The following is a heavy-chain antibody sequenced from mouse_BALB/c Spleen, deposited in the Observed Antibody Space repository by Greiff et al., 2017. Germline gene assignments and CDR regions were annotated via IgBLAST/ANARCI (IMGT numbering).Heavy chain of an antibody. CDR1: GYSITSGYY. CDR2: ISYDGSN. V-gene: IGHV3-6*02. D-gene: IGHD4-1*01. J-gene: IGHJ2*01. CDR3: AANWDY. Sequence: EVKLMESGPGLVKPSQSLSLTCSVTGYSITSGYYWNWIRQFPGNKLEWMGYISYDGSNNYNPSLKNRISITRDTSKNQFFLKLNSVTTEDTATYYCAANWDYWGQGTTLTVSS.